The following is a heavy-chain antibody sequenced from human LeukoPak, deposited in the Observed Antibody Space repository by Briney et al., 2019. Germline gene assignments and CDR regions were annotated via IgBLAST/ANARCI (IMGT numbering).Heavy chain of an antibody. J-gene: IGHJ5*02. D-gene: IGHD6-6*01. CDR2: IYYSGRT. Sequence: PSETLSLTCTVSGGSIMVAAYSWSWIRQPPGKGLEWIGYIYYSGRTYYNPSLKSRVTISLDRSKNQFSLKLSSVTAADTAVYYCVRLTYSRSSLSWFDPWGQGTLVTVSS. CDR3: VRLTYSRSSLSWFDP. V-gene: IGHV4-30-2*01. CDR1: GGSIMVAAYS.